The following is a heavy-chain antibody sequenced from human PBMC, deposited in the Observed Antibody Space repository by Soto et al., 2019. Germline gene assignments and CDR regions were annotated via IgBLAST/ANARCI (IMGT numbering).Heavy chain of an antibody. J-gene: IGHJ5*02. CDR3: AREIVTAGGNNYFDP. CDR1: GGTVASSHL. CDR2: VYHSGDT. D-gene: IGHD2-21*02. Sequence: SETLSLTCAVSGGTVASSHLWSGCLQSPGGGLEWIGNVYHSGDTNFNPSLQSRVTISVDKANNQFSLRLNSLTAADTAVYFCAREIVTAGGNNYFDPWGPGTLVTVSS. V-gene: IGHV4-4*02.